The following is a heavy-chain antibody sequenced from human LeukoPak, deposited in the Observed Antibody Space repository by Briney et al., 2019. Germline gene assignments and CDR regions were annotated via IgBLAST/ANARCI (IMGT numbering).Heavy chain of an antibody. J-gene: IGHJ4*02. Sequence: GGSLRLSCAASGFTFSSYGMSWVRQAPGKGLEWVSAISGSGGSTYYADSVKGRFTISRDNSKNTLYLQMNSLRAEDTAVYYCLLWFGESMTEFDYWGQGTLVTVSS. CDR1: GFTFSSYG. CDR3: LLWFGESMTEFDY. V-gene: IGHV3-23*01. D-gene: IGHD3-10*01. CDR2: ISGSGGST.